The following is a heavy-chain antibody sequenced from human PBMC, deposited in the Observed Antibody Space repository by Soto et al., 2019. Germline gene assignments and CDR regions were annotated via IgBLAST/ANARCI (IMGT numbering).Heavy chain of an antibody. J-gene: IGHJ4*02. CDR2: ITSSSSYI. CDR3: AREYSYYDILTGSNLMYFDY. Sequence: GGSLILSWAADGFTFSTYIMKWVRQAPGPGLEWVSSITSSSSYIYYADSVKGRFTISRDNAKNSLYLQMNSLRADDTAVYYCAREYSYYDILTGSNLMYFDYWGQGTLVTVSS. CDR1: GFTFSTYI. D-gene: IGHD3-9*01. V-gene: IGHV3-21*01.